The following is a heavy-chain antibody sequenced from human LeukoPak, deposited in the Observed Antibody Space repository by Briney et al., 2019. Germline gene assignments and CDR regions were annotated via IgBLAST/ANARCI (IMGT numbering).Heavy chain of an antibody. CDR1: GYTFTGYY. J-gene: IGHJ3*02. CDR2: INPNSGGT. CDR3: ARGGNTMIVVVIGEKGFDI. D-gene: IGHD3-22*01. Sequence: ASVKVSCKASGYTFTGYYMHWVRQAPGQGLEWMGWINPNSGGTSYAQKFQGRVTMTRDTSISTAYTELSRLRSDDTAVYYCARGGNTMIVVVIGEKGFDIWGQGTMVTVSS. V-gene: IGHV1-2*02.